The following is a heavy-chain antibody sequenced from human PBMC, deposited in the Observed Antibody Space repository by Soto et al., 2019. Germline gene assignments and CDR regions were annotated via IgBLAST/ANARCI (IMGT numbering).Heavy chain of an antibody. J-gene: IGHJ4*02. Sequence: QVHLVQSGAEVKNPGASVKVSCKGSGYDFTTYGITWVRQAPGQGLEWMAWISAHNGNTNYAPNLQGRVTVTRDTSTSTAYIELRSLRSDNTAVYYCARGRYGYYWGQGALVTVSS. CDR1: GYDFTTYG. D-gene: IGHD1-1*01. CDR2: ISAHNGNT. V-gene: IGHV1-18*01. CDR3: ARGRYGYY.